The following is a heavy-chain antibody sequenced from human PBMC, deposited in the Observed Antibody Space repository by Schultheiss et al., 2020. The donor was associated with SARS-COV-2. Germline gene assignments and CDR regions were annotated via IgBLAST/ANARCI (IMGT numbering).Heavy chain of an antibody. D-gene: IGHD7-27*01. CDR3: TTDGAVRTGDPDY. J-gene: IGHJ4*02. Sequence: VKVSCKASGGTFSSYAISWVRQAPGQGLEWMGRIIPILGIANYAQKFQGRVTMTRNTSISTAYMELSSLRSEDTAVYYCTTDGAVRTGDPDYWGQGTLVTVSS. V-gene: IGHV1-69*04. CDR2: IIPILGIA. CDR1: GGTFSSYA.